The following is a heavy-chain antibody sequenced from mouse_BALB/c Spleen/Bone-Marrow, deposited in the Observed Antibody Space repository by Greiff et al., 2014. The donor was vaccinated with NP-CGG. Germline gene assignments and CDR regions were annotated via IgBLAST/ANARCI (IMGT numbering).Heavy chain of an antibody. CDR3: ARPPYYYGSSYDAMDY. CDR1: GYTFTSYW. J-gene: IGHJ4*01. CDR2: INPSTGYT. Sequence: QVQLQQSGAELAKPGASVKMSCKASGYTFTSYWMHCVKQRPGQGLEWIGYINPSTGYTEYNQKFKDKATLTADKSSSTAYMQLSSLTSEVSAVYYCARPPYYYGSSYDAMDYWGQGTPVTVSS. D-gene: IGHD1-1*01. V-gene: IGHV1-7*01.